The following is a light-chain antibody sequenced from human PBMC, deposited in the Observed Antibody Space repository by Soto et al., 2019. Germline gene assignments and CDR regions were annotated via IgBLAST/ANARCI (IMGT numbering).Light chain of an antibody. CDR1: QSVSSSY. CDR3: RQYGYSPALT. V-gene: IGKV3-20*01. CDR2: GAS. Sequence: EIVLTQSPGTLSLSPGERATLSCRASQSVSSSYLAWYQQKPGQAPRLLIYGASSRATGIPDRFSGSGSETDFPLTISRLEPDDFAVYYCRQYGYSPALTFGGGTKVEIK. J-gene: IGKJ4*01.